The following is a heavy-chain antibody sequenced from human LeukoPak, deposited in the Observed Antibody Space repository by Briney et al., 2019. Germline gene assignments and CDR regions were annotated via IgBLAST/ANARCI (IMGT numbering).Heavy chain of an antibody. Sequence: GGSLRLSCAASGFTFSSYSMNWVRQAPGKGLKWVAFIRYDGSNKFYADSVKGRFTISRDNSKNTLYLQMNSLRAEDTAVYYCAKASSSDWDFDYWGQGTLVTVSS. CDR3: AKASSSDWDFDY. J-gene: IGHJ4*02. CDR1: GFTFSSYS. CDR2: IRYDGSNK. D-gene: IGHD6-19*01. V-gene: IGHV3-30*02.